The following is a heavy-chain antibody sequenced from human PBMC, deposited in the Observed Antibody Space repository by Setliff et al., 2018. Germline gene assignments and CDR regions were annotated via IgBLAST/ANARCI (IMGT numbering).Heavy chain of an antibody. CDR1: GGSISSSNW. V-gene: IGHV4-4*02. CDR3: ARQSYYYYGMDV. J-gene: IGHJ6*02. CDR2: IYHSGST. Sequence: PSETLSLTCAVSGGSISSSNWWSWVRQPPGKGLEWIGEIYHSGSTNYNPSLKSRVTIPVDKSKNQFSLKLSSVTAADTAVYFCARQSYYYYGMDVWGQGTTVTVSS.